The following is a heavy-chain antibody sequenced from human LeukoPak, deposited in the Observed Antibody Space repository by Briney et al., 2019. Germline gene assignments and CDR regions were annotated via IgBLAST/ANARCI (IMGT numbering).Heavy chain of an antibody. J-gene: IGHJ4*02. V-gene: IGHV3-23*01. D-gene: IGHD4-17*01. CDR1: GFTLSSYG. Sequence: GGSLRLSCAASGFTLSSYGMSWVRQAPGKGLEWVSAISGSGGSTYYADSVKGRFTISRDNSKNTLYLQMNSLRAEDTAVYYCAKLHDYGDYWAWWGQGTLVTVSS. CDR2: ISGSGGST. CDR3: AKLHDYGDYWAW.